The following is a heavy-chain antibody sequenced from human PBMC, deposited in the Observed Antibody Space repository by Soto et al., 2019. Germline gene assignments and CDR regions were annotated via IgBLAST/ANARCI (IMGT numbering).Heavy chain of an antibody. Sequence: PSETLSLTCTVSGVSITSHYWTWIRQPPGKGLEWIGNVHYSGSTHSSPSLKSRVIISLDTSENQSSLKLNSVTAADTAVYYCTGGGSGYPFDYWGRGTLVTVSS. CDR1: GVSITSHY. CDR3: TGGGSGYPFDY. V-gene: IGHV4-59*11. J-gene: IGHJ4*02. D-gene: IGHD5-12*01. CDR2: VHYSGST.